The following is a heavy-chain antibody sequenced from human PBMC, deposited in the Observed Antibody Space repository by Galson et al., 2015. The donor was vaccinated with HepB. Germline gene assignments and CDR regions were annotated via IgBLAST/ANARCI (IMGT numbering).Heavy chain of an antibody. Sequence: SVKVSCKASGYTFTGYYMHWVRQAPGQGLEWMGWINPNSGGTNYAQKFQGWVTMTRDTSISTACMELSRLRSDDTAVYYCARGGYSGYDPHWFDPWGQGTLVTVSS. CDR1: GYTFTGYY. J-gene: IGHJ5*02. D-gene: IGHD5-12*01. CDR2: INPNSGGT. V-gene: IGHV1-2*04. CDR3: ARGGYSGYDPHWFDP.